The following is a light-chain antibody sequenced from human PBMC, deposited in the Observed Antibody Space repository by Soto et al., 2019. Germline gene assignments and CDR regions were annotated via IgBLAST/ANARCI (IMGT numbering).Light chain of an antibody. CDR2: GNG. Sequence: QSVLTQPPSVSGAPGQRVTISCTGSSSNIGAGYDVHWYQQLPGTAPKLLIYGNGNRPSGVPDRFSGSKSGTSASLAITGLQAEDEADYYCQSYDSSLSGSEVFGTGTKLPVL. V-gene: IGLV1-40*01. CDR1: SSNIGAGYD. CDR3: QSYDSSLSGSEV. J-gene: IGLJ1*01.